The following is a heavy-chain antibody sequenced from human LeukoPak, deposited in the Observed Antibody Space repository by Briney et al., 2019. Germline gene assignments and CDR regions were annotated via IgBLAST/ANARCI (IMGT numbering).Heavy chain of an antibody. CDR3: ATTRGGYWASPIDV. V-gene: IGHV4-59*01. CDR1: VGSISDYH. J-gene: IGHJ4*02. CDR2: IYYSGTT. D-gene: IGHD2-8*02. Sequence: PSRTLSLTCTVSVGSISDYHCNCLRHAPERGLEWSGYIYYSGTTNYNPSPTSPVTISAATSKTQVSLRVRSVTAADTAVYYCATTRGGYWASPIDVWGQGILVTV.